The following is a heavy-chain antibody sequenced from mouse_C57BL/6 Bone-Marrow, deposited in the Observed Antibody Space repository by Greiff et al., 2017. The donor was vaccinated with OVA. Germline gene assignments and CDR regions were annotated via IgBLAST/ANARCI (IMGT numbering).Heavy chain of an antibody. J-gene: IGHJ2*01. CDR1: GYTFTSYW. V-gene: IGHV1-5*01. CDR3: TRDTTVVDSYYFDY. CDR2: IYPGNSDT. Sequence: VQLQQSGTVLARPGASVKMSCKTSGYTFTSYWMHWVKQRPGQGLEWIGAIYPGNSDTSYNQKFKGKAKLTAVTSASTAYMELSSLTNEDSAVYYCTRDTTVVDSYYFDYWGQGTTLTVSS. D-gene: IGHD1-1*01.